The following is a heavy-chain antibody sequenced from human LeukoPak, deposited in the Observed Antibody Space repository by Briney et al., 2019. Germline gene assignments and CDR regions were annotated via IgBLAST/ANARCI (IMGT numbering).Heavy chain of an antibody. J-gene: IGHJ3*02. Sequence: GGSLRLSCAASGFTFSDYYMSWIRQAPGKGLEWVSYISSGSSTIYYADSVKGRFTISRDNAKNSLYMQMESLRDEDTAIYYCARDTLEYSNSPDALNIWGQGTMVTVSS. D-gene: IGHD4-23*01. CDR2: ISSGSSTI. V-gene: IGHV3-11*04. CDR1: GFTFSDYY. CDR3: ARDTLEYSNSPDALNI.